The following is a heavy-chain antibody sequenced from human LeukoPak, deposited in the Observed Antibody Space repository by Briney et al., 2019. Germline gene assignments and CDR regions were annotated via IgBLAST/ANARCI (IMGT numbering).Heavy chain of an antibody. CDR1: GGSISSGGYS. CDR2: IYHSGST. CDR3: ARGVGAAPSGVFDR. Sequence: SETLSLTCAVSGGSISSGGYSWSWIRQPPGKGLEWIGYIYHSGSTYYNPSLKSRVTISVDRSKNQFSLKLSSVTAADTSVYYWARGVGAAPSGVFDRGGQGTMVTASS. J-gene: IGHJ3*02. D-gene: IGHD2-15*01. V-gene: IGHV4-30-2*01.